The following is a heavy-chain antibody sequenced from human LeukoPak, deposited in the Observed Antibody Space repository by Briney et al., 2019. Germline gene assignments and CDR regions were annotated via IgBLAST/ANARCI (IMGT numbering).Heavy chain of an antibody. CDR1: GYTFTGYY. Sequence: ASVKVSCKASGYTFTGYYMHWVRQAPGQGLEWMGWINPNSGGTNYAQKFQGRVTMTRDTSISTSYMELSRLRSDDTAVYYCASAMYSSSWPYYYYYMDVWGKGTTVTISS. V-gene: IGHV1-2*02. J-gene: IGHJ6*03. D-gene: IGHD6-13*01. CDR2: INPNSGGT. CDR3: ASAMYSSSWPYYYYYMDV.